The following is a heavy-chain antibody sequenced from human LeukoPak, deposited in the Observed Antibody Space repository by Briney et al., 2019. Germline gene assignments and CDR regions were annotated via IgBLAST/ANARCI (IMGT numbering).Heavy chain of an antibody. D-gene: IGHD2-15*01. CDR2: IYHSGST. CDR1: GGSISSDGYS. J-gene: IGHJ5*02. V-gene: IGHV4-30-2*01. CDR3: AAYCSGGSCYFPWFDP. Sequence: TLSLTCAVSGGSISSDGYSWSWIRQPPGKGLEWIGYIYHSGSTYYNPSLKSRVTISVDRSKNQFSLKLSSVTAADTAVYYCAAYCSGGSCYFPWFDPWGQGTLVTVSS.